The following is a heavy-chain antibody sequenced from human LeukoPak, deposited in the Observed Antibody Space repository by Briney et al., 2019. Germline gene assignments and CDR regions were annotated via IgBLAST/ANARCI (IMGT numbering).Heavy chain of an antibody. D-gene: IGHD3-9*01. CDR2: IYYSGST. J-gene: IGHJ4*02. CDR3: ARRASHYDILTGSHGGYYFDY. CDR1: GGSISSYY. V-gene: IGHV4-59*08. Sequence: PSETLSLTCTVSGGSISSYYWSWIRQPPGKGLEWIGYIYYSGSTNYNPSLKSRVTISVDTSKNQFSLKLSSVTAADTAVYYCARRASHYDILTGSHGGYYFDYWGQGTLVTVSS.